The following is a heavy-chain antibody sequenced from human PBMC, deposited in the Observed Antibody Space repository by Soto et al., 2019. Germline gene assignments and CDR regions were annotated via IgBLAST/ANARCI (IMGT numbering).Heavy chain of an antibody. CDR2: ISGSGGST. CDR1: GFTSNSFA. D-gene: IGHD4-17*01. J-gene: IGHJ4*02. Sequence: GGSLRLSCAASGFTSNSFAMSWVRQAPGKGLEWVSAISGSGGSTYHADSVKGRFTISRDNSRNTLFLQMNSLRAEDTAVYYCARCLSGYGDYDYWGQGTLVTVSS. CDR3: ARCLSGYGDYDY. V-gene: IGHV3-23*01.